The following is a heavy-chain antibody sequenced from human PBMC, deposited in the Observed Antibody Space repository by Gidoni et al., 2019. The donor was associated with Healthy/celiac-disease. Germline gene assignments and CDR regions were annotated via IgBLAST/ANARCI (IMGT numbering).Heavy chain of an antibody. J-gene: IGHJ4*02. CDR3: AITSYDFWSGPVCRLDY. V-gene: IGHV3-21*01. CDR1: GFTFISYS. Sequence: EVQLVESGGGLVKPGGSLRLSCAASGFTFISYSMNWVRQAPGKGLEWVSSISSSSSYIYYADSGKGRFTISRDNAKNSLYLQMNSLRAEDTAVYYCAITSYDFWSGPVCRLDYWGQGTLVTVSS. D-gene: IGHD3-3*01. CDR2: ISSSSSYI.